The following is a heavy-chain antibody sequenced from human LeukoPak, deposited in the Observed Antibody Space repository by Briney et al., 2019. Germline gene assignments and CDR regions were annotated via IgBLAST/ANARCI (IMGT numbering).Heavy chain of an antibody. V-gene: IGHV3-33*06. CDR1: GFTFSSYG. CDR3: AKDLCPGYGDSYY. J-gene: IGHJ4*02. Sequence: WGSLRLSCAASGFTFSSYGMHWVRQAPGKGLEWVAVIWYDGSNKYYADSVKGRFTISRDNSKNTLYLQMNSLRAEDTAVYYCAKDLCPGYGDSYYWGQGTLVTVSS. CDR2: IWYDGSNK. D-gene: IGHD4-17*01.